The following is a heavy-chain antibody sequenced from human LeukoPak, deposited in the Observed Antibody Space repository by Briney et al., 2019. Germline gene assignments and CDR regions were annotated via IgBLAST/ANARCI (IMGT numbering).Heavy chain of an antibody. CDR1: GYTFTSYD. CDR2: MNPNSGNT. CDR3: AGTYGSGSYSLSY. D-gene: IGHD3-10*01. J-gene: IGHJ4*02. Sequence: ASVEVSCKASGYTFTSYDINWVRQATGQGLEWMGWMNPNSGNTGYAQKFQGRVTITRNTSISTAYMELSSLRSEDTAVYYCAGTYGSGSYSLSYWGQGTLVTVSS. V-gene: IGHV1-8*03.